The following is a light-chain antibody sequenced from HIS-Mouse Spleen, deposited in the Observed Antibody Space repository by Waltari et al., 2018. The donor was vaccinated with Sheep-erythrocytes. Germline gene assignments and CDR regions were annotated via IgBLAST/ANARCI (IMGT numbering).Light chain of an antibody. CDR2: DVS. Sequence: QSALTQPRSVSGSPGQSFTLSCTGTRRDVRVYNYGSWYQQHPGKAPKLMIYDVSKRPSGVPDRFSGSKSGNTASLTISGLQAEDEADYYCCSYAGSYNHVFATGTKVTVL. CDR1: RRDVRVYNY. CDR3: CSYAGSYNHV. J-gene: IGLJ1*01. V-gene: IGLV2-11*01.